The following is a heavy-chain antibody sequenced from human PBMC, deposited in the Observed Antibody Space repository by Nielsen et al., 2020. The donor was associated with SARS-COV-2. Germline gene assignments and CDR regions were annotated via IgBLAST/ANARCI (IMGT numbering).Heavy chain of an antibody. V-gene: IGHV3-23*01. J-gene: IGHJ3*02. CDR1: GFTFSSYA. CDR3: AIIWSGYTDAFDI. Sequence: GESLKISCAASGFTFSSYAVSWVRQAPGKGLEWVSAISGSGGSTYYADSVKGRFTISRDNAKNSLYLQMNSLRAEDTAVYYCAIIWSGYTDAFDIWGQGTMVTVSS. D-gene: IGHD3-3*01. CDR2: ISGSGGST.